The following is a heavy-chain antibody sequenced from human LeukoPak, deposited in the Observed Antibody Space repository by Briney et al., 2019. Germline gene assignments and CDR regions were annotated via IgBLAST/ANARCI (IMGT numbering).Heavy chain of an antibody. CDR1: GFTFSKYA. Sequence: TGGSLRLSCAASGFTFSKYAMFWVRQAAGKGLEWVSAISVDGTYIYYADSVKGRFTISRDNSKNTVYMDMNSLRAEDTAMYYCVKGRMIAADAPSIFDYWGQGTLVTVST. D-gene: IGHD6-13*01. V-gene: IGHV3-23*01. J-gene: IGHJ4*02. CDR2: ISVDGTYI. CDR3: VKGRMIAADAPSIFDY.